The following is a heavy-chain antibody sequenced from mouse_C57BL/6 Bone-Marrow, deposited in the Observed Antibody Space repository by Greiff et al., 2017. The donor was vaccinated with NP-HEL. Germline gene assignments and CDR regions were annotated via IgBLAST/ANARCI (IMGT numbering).Heavy chain of an antibody. J-gene: IGHJ3*01. D-gene: IGHD2-5*01. CDR2: ISSGSSTI. V-gene: IGHV5-17*01. Sequence: EVKLMESGGGLVKPGGSLKLSCAASGFTFSDYGMHWVRQAPEKGLEWVAYISSGSSTIYYADTVKGRFTISRDNAKNTLFLQMTSLRAEETAMYFCAYSNLFAYWGQGTLVTVS. CDR1: GFTFSDYG. CDR3: AYSNLFAY.